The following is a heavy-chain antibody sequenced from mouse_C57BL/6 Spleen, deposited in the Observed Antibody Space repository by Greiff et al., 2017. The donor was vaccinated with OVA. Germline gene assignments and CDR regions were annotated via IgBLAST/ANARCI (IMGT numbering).Heavy chain of an antibody. CDR2: INPNNGGT. J-gene: IGHJ3*01. Sequence: VQLQQSGPELVKPGASVKIPCKASGYTFTDYNMDWVKQSHGKSLEWIGDINPNNGGTIYNQKFKGKATLTVDKSSSTAYMELRRLTAEDTAVYYCARGDDFAYWGQGTLVTVSA. D-gene: IGHD2-3*01. CDR1: GYTFTDYN. V-gene: IGHV1-18*01. CDR3: ARGDDFAY.